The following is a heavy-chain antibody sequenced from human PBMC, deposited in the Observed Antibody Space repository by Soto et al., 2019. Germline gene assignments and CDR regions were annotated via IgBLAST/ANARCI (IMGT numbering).Heavy chain of an antibody. CDR2: ISGSGGST. D-gene: IGHD3-10*01. V-gene: IGHV3-23*01. Sequence: PGGSLRLSCAASGFTFSSYAMSWVRQAPGKGLEWVSAISGSGGSTYYADSVKGRFTISRDNSKNTLYLQMNSLRAEDTAVYYCATDGASELLWFGELFSQSDYWGQGTLVTVSS. CDR3: ATDGASELLWFGELFSQSDY. J-gene: IGHJ4*02. CDR1: GFTFSSYA.